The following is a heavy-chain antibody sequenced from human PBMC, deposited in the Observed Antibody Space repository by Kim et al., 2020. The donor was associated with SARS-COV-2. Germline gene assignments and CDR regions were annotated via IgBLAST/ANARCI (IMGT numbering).Heavy chain of an antibody. D-gene: IGHD3-16*01. CDR1: GLSFGSFW. CDR3: AGWGPLRNY. V-gene: IGHV3-7*01. J-gene: IGHJ4*02. Sequence: GGSLRLSCAGSGLSFGSFWMNWVRQSPAKGLEWVANINPDGSATRYVDSVKGRFNVARGNAKNLLFLEMNSLRLEDTAVCYCAGWGPLRNYWGQGSLVTVSS. CDR2: INPDGSAT.